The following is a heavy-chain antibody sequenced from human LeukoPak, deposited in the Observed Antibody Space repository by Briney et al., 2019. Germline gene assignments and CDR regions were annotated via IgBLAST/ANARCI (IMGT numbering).Heavy chain of an antibody. J-gene: IGHJ3*01. D-gene: IGHD3-22*01. CDR2: IKHDGSLR. CDR1: GITFTSHW. Sequence: GGSLRLSCEASGITFTSHWMTWVRQAPGKGLEWVANIKHDGSLRNYLDSVKGRFTISRDNAKHSLYLQMNSLRAEDTAVYYCARDKDYNISASWYDAFDVWGRGAMVTVS. V-gene: IGHV3-7*01. CDR3: ARDKDYNISASWYDAFDV.